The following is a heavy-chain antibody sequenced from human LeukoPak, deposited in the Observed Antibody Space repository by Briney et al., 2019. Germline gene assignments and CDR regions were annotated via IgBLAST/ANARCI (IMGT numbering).Heavy chain of an antibody. CDR2: IYYSGST. J-gene: IGHJ5*02. CDR1: GGSISSYY. Sequence: SETLSLTCTVPGGSISSYYWSWIRQPPGKGLEWIGYIYYSGSTNYNASLESRVTISVDTSKNQFSLKLSSVTAADTAVYYCARDRASGRWQQLGQRGFDPWGQGTLVTVSS. CDR3: ARDRASGRWQQLGQRGFDP. V-gene: IGHV4-59*01. D-gene: IGHD6-13*01.